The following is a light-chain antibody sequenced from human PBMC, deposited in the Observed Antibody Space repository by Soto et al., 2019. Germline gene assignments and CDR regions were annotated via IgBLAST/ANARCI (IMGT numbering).Light chain of an antibody. CDR3: NLSTSSSPPYV. CDR2: DVT. V-gene: IGLV2-14*01. J-gene: IGLJ1*01. Sequence: QSALTQPASVSGSPGQSITISCTGTSSDVGGYNYVSWYQQHPVKAPKLMIYDVTNRPSGVSDRFSGSKSGNTASLTISGLHADDESDYYSNLSTSSSPPYVVGPGTKLTFL. CDR1: SSDVGGYNY.